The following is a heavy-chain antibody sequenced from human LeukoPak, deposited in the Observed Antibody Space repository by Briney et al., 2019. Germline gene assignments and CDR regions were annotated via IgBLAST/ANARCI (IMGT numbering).Heavy chain of an antibody. J-gene: IGHJ4*02. CDR3: ARMGSSGYYEY. CDR2: IKGDGSEK. D-gene: IGHD3-22*01. V-gene: IGHV3-7*01. Sequence: PGGSLRLSCAASEFTFSSYWMCWVRQAPGKGLERVANIKGDGSEKYYVDSVKGRFTISRDNAKNSLYMQMNSLRVEDTALYYCARMGSSGYYEYWGQGTQVTVSS. CDR1: EFTFSSYW.